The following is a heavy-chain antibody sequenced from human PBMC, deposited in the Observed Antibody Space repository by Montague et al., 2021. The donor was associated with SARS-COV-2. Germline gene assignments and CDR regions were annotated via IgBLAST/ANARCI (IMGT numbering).Heavy chain of an antibody. CDR2: LYFGGSR. D-gene: IGHD3-16*01. V-gene: IGHV4-39*02. CDR1: GGTGSSGSYY. J-gene: IGHJ3*02. Sequence: SETLSLTCTVSGGTGSSGSYYWGWIRQSPGKGLEWIASLYFGGSRYYNPSLKSRVTISVDTSHFSLRLTSVTAADTAVYYCATNVGRRLGGWEDAFDIWGPGTMVSVSS. CDR3: ATNVGRRLGGWEDAFDI.